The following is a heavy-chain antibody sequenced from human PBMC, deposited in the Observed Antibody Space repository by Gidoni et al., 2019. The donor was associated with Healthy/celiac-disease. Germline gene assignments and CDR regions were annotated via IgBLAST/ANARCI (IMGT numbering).Heavy chain of an antibody. V-gene: IGHV1-69*06. Sequence: QVQLVQSGAEVKKPGSSLQGSCKASGGHFSSHAISWVRQAPGQGLEWMGGIIPIFGTANYAQKFQGRVTITADKSTSTAYMELSSLRSEDTAVYYCARVPPRDEDYYYGMDVWGQGTRVTVSS. CDR2: IIPIFGTA. CDR3: ARVPPRDEDYYYGMDV. J-gene: IGHJ6*02. CDR1: GGHFSSHA.